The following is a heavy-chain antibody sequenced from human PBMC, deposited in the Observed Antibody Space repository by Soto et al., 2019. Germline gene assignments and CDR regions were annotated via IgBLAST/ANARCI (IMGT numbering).Heavy chain of an antibody. Sequence: EVQLVESGGGLVQPGGSLRLSCAASGFTFSSYSMNWVRQAPGKGLEWVSYISSSSSTIYYADSVKGRFTISRDNAKNSLYLLMNSLRDEDTAVYYCARDHEIVGAIDAFDIWGQGTMVTVSS. CDR2: ISSSSSTI. J-gene: IGHJ3*02. CDR1: GFTFSSYS. V-gene: IGHV3-48*02. CDR3: ARDHEIVGAIDAFDI. D-gene: IGHD1-26*01.